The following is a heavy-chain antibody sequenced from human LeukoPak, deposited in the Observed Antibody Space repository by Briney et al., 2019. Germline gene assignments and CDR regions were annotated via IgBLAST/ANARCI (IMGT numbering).Heavy chain of an antibody. J-gene: IGHJ4*02. D-gene: IGHD3-16*01. CDR2: ITGSGVSI. CDR1: GFRFSNYA. CDR3: AKSGVWVDRFDD. V-gene: IGHV3-23*01. Sequence: GGSLRLSCAASGFRFSNYAMTWVRQAPGKGLEWVSGITGSGVSIYYADSVKGRFTISRDNSNNTLFLQMNSLRAEDTAVYYCAKSGVWVDRFDDWGQGTLATVSS.